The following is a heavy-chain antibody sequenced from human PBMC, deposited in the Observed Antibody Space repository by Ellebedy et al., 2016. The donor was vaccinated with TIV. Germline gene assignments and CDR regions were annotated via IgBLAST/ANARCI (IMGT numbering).Heavy chain of an antibody. CDR1: GFTFSSYA. CDR3: ARDALGGSSFDY. Sequence: GESLKISCAASGFTFSSYAMSWVRQAPGKGLEWVSAISGSGGSTYYADSVKGRFTISRDNSKNTLYLQMNSLRAEDTAVYYCARDALGGSSFDYWGQGTLVTVSS. D-gene: IGHD1-26*01. J-gene: IGHJ4*02. CDR2: ISGSGGST. V-gene: IGHV3-23*01.